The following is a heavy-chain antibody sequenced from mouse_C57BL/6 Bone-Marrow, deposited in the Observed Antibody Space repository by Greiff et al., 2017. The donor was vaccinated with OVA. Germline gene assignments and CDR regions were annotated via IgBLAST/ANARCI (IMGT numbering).Heavy chain of an antibody. CDR1: GFTFSSHG. V-gene: IGHV5-6*02. J-gene: IGHJ3*01. Sequence: DVMLVESGGDLVKPGGSLKLSCAASGFTFSSHGLSWVRQTPDKRLELVATICSGGGYTFYPDSVQGRFPSSRDNAKNTLYLQMSSLKSEDTAMYYCARRLYGNYEGFAYWGQGTLVTVSA. D-gene: IGHD2-1*01. CDR3: ARRLYGNYEGFAY. CDR2: ICSGGGYT.